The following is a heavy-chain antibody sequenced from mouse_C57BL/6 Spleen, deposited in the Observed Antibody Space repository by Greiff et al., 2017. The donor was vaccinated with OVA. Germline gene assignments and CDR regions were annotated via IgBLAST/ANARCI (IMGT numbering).Heavy chain of an antibody. CDR1: GFTFSSYG. Sequence: EVQVVESGGDLVKPGGSLKLSCAASGFTFSSYGMSWVRQTPDKRLEWVATISSGGSYTYYPDSVKGRFTISRDNAKNTLYLQMSSLKSEDTAMYYCAVLGGDFDYWGQGTTLTVSS. J-gene: IGHJ2*01. CDR3: AVLGGDFDY. CDR2: ISSGGSYT. D-gene: IGHD2-13*01. V-gene: IGHV5-6*01.